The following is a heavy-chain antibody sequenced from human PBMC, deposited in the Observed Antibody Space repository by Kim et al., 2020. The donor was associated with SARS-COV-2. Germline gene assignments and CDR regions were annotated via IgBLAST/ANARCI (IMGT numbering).Heavy chain of an antibody. Sequence: GGSLRLSCAASGFTFDDYAMHWVRQAPGKGLEWVSLISGDGGSTYYADSVKGRFTISRDNSKNSLYLQMNSLRTEDTALYYCAKDRGNRYYDFWSGYYRSYSYYYMDVWGKGTTVTVSS. V-gene: IGHV3-43*02. CDR2: ISGDGGST. J-gene: IGHJ6*03. CDR1: GFTFDDYA. D-gene: IGHD3-3*01. CDR3: AKDRGNRYYDFWSGYYRSYSYYYMDV.